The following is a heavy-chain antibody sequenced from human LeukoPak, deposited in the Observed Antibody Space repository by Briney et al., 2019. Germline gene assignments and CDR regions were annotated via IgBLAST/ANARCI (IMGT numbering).Heavy chain of an antibody. Sequence: ASVKVSCKASGDTFSSYAISWVRQAPGQGLEWMGWMNPNSGNRGYAQKFQGRVTMTRNTSISTAYMELSSLSSEDTAVYYCARGLESYGAITGGYWGQGTLVTVSS. CDR3: ARGLESYGAITGGY. V-gene: IGHV1-8*02. CDR1: GDTFSSYA. D-gene: IGHD4-17*01. CDR2: MNPNSGNR. J-gene: IGHJ4*02.